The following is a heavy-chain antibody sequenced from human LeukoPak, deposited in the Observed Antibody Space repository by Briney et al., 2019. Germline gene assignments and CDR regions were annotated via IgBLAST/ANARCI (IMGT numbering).Heavy chain of an antibody. D-gene: IGHD3-22*01. J-gene: IGHJ6*02. CDR2: ISPNIGGT. CDR1: GHTFTGYF. CDR3: ARAARVDYYDSSPYGMDV. V-gene: IGHV1-2*02. Sequence: ASVKVSCKAPGHTFTGYFMHWVRQAPGQGLEWMGWISPNIGGTNYAQNFQGRVTMTRDTSISTVYMELRRLRSDDTAVYYCARAARVDYYDSSPYGMDVWGQGTTVTVSS.